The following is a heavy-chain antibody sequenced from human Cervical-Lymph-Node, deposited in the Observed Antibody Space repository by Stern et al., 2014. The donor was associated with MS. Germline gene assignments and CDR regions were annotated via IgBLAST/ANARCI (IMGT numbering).Heavy chain of an antibody. J-gene: IGHJ4*02. CDR3: ARGYTTSSGRPDY. V-gene: IGHV4-59*08. D-gene: IGHD6-6*01. CDR1: GGSTSSYY. CDR2: ISSSGGA. Sequence: VHLVESGPGLVKPSETLSLTCTVSGGSTSSYYWSWIRQPPGKGLEWIGYISSSGGANYNPPPKSRITISADTPNNPFALNPRSVTAADAAVYYCARGYTTSSGRPDYWGQGTLVTVSS.